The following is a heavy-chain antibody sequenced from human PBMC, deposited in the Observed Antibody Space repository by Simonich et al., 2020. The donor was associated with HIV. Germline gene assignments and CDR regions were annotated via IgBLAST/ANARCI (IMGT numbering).Heavy chain of an antibody. CDR2: INTNTSNP. Sequence: QVQLVQSGSELKKPGASVKVSCKASGYTFTSYAMNWVRQAPGQGLEWMGWINTNTSNPRYAHGFTVRFFFSLDTSFSTAYLQISSLKSEDTALYYCARDGTTVAAFDYWGQGTLVTVSS. CDR1: GYTFTSYA. V-gene: IGHV7-4-1*02. D-gene: IGHD4-4*01. CDR3: ARDGTTVAAFDY. J-gene: IGHJ4*02.